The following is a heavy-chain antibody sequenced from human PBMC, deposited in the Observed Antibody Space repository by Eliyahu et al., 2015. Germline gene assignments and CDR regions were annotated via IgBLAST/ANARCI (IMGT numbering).Heavy chain of an antibody. CDR2: LSYDGRED. CDR1: GFSFSSFG. Sequence: QVRLVESGGGVVQPGRSLRLSCAAXGFSFSSFGIHWVRRTPGKGLEWVAVLSYDGREDYYTDXVMGRFTLSRDNSKSTLYLQMNNLRAEDTAVYYCARGAISRSTTSSLDFWGQGTRVTVSP. V-gene: IGHV3-30*10. J-gene: IGHJ4*02. D-gene: IGHD2-2*01. CDR3: ARGAISRSTTSSLDF.